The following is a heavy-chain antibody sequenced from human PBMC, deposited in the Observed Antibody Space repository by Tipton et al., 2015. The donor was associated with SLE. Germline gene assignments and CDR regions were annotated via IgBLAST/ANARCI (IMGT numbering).Heavy chain of an antibody. V-gene: IGHV4-59*01. Sequence: LRLSCTVSGGSINSYQWSWIRQPPGKGLEWIGSIYYSGSTNYNPSLSSRVTISLDTSKNQFSLILSSVTAADTAVYYCARDSPTVAGTFDSWGQGTLVIVS. CDR1: GGSINSYQ. J-gene: IGHJ4*02. D-gene: IGHD6-19*01. CDR2: IYYSGST. CDR3: ARDSPTVAGTFDS.